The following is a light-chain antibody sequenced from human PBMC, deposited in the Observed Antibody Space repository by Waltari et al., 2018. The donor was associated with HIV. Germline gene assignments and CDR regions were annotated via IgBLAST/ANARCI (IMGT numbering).Light chain of an antibody. CDR3: GAWDNRLGSWV. CDR1: NSNIGSNS. J-gene: IGLJ3*02. Sequence: QSAVTQPPSVSAAPGQSVTISCSGTNSNIGSNSVSWYQHVPGAAPKLLVYGNDERPSTLRDGFSGSKSGTAATLVISGLQAGDEGDYYCGAWDNRLGSWVFGGGTKLTVL. CDR2: GND. V-gene: IGLV1-51*01.